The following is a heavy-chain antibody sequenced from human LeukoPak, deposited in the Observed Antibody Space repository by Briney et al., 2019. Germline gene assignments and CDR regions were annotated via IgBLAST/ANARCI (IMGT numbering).Heavy chain of an antibody. V-gene: IGHV4-59*13. CDR1: GGSINNDY. D-gene: IGHD4-17*01. CDR2: SYYSGIP. CDR3: ARGVFGDYGFWYIDL. J-gene: IGHJ2*01. Sequence: SETLSFTCADSGGSINNDYWTWIRQPPGEGLEYIGYSYYSGIPHYNPSLKSRVTISVDTSKNQFSLKLSSVTAADTATYYCARGVFGDYGFWYIDLWGRGTLATVSS.